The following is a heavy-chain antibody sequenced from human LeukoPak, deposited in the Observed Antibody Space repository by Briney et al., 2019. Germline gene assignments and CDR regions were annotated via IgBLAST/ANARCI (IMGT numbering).Heavy chain of an antibody. CDR1: GGSFSGYY. Sequence: SETLSLTCAVYGGSFSGYYWSWIRQPPGKGLEWIGEINHSGSTNYNPSLKSRVTISVDTSKNQFSLKLSSVTAADAAVYYCARGGSVWGIRNTGFDYWGQGTLVTVSS. CDR2: INHSGST. J-gene: IGHJ4*02. D-gene: IGHD3-16*01. CDR3: ARGGSVWGIRNTGFDY. V-gene: IGHV4-34*01.